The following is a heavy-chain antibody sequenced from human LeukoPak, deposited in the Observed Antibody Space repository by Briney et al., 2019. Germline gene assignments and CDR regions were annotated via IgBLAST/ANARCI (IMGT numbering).Heavy chain of an antibody. CDR3: ARGWVADQAPSTRTNNWIDP. CDR1: GGSVSSGSYY. D-gene: IGHD6-19*01. CDR2: IHYSGRT. V-gene: IGHV4-61*01. Sequence: SETLSLTCTVSGGSVSSGSYYWSWIRQPPGKGLEWIGYIHYSGRTNYNPSLKSRVTISVDTSKNQFSLKLSSVTAADTAVYYCARGWVADQAPSTRTNNWIDPWGQGTLVTVSS. J-gene: IGHJ5*02.